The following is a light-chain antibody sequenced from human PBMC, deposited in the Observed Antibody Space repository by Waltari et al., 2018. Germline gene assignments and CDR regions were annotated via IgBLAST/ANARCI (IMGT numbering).Light chain of an antibody. CDR2: KSS. Sequence: IQMTQSPSTLSASVGDRVTLTCRASESVKNNLAWYQQKPGKAPKALIPKSSLLESGVPLRFSGSGYGTEFTLSISSLQPDDFATYYCQQYNTLPVTFGGGTTVEI. V-gene: IGKV1-5*03. CDR3: QQYNTLPVT. CDR1: ESVKNN. J-gene: IGKJ4*01.